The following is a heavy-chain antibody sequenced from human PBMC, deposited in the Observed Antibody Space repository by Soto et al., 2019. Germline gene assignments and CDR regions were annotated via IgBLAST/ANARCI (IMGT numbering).Heavy chain of an antibody. CDR2: IYYSGRT. D-gene: IGHD2-2*01. CDR3: ARDPILLPAALYVMDV. Sequence: QVQLQESGPGLVKPSETLSLTCTVSGGAVSSGSYYWSWIRQPPGKGLEWIGYIYYSGRTNYNPSLESRVTFSVDTSKSQFSRQLSSVTAADTVVYYCARDPILLPAALYVMDVWGQGTTVTVSS. CDR1: GGAVSSGSYY. V-gene: IGHV4-61*01. J-gene: IGHJ6*02.